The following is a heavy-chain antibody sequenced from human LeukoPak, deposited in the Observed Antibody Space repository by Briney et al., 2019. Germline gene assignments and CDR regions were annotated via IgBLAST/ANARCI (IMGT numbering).Heavy chain of an antibody. J-gene: IGHJ2*01. Sequence: PGGSLRLSCAASGFTSSDYYMSWIRQAPGKGLEWVSYISSSGTTISYADSVKGRFTISRDNAKNSLYLQMNSLRAEDTAVYYCARAKLGIGNWYFDLWGRGTLVTVSS. V-gene: IGHV3-11*01. CDR2: ISSSGTTI. CDR1: GFTSSDYY. CDR3: ARAKLGIGNWYFDL. D-gene: IGHD7-27*01.